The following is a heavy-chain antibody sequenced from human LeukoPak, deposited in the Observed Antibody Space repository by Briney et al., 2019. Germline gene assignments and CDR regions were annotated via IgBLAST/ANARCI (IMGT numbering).Heavy chain of an antibody. CDR2: IYHSGNT. J-gene: IGHJ4*02. V-gene: IGHV4-59*01. Sequence: SETLSLTCSVPIDSITNYYWSWVRQPPGKGLEWIGFIYHSGNTNKNPSLTTRVTMSVDTSKTQITLRLSSVTAADTAVYYCAREEGIAAAGALEYWGQGILVTVSS. CDR1: IDSITNYY. CDR3: AREEGIAAAGALEY. D-gene: IGHD6-13*01.